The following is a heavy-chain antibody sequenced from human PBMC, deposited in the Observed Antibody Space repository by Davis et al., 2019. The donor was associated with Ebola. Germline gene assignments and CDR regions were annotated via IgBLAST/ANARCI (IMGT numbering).Heavy chain of an antibody. CDR2: IVVGSGNT. CDR3: ATTIIVMGQGWFDP. J-gene: IGHJ5*02. V-gene: IGHV1-58*01. CDR1: GGGITFSNSA. D-gene: IGHD2/OR15-2a*01. Sequence: SVKVSCKASGGGITFSNSAVHWLRETRGQRPEWIGWIVVGSGNTDYAQKFQDRITITRDLSMRKSYIELSGLTFQDTATYCCATTIIVMGQGWFDPWGQGTLVTVSS.